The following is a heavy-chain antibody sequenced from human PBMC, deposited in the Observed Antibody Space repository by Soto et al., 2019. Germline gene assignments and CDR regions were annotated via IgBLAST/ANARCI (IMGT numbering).Heavy chain of an antibody. CDR3: AKDLGGWEPWGGYYYYYGMDV. D-gene: IGHD1-26*01. CDR2: ISGSVGST. J-gene: IGHJ6*02. Sequence: WGSLRLSCAASGFTFSRYAMSWVRQAPGKGLEWVSAISGSVGSTYYADSVKGRFTISRDNSKNTLYLQMNSLRAEDTAVYYCAKDLGGWEPWGGYYYYYGMDVWGQGTTVTVSS. V-gene: IGHV3-23*01. CDR1: GFTFSRYA.